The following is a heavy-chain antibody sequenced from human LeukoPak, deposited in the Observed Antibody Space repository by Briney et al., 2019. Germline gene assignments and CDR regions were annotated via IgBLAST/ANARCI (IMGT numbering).Heavy chain of an antibody. J-gene: IGHJ4*02. Sequence: SATLSLTCTVSGGSISSGGYYWSWIRQHPGKGLEWIGYIYYSESTYYNPSLKSRVTISVDTSKNQFSLKLSSVTAADTAVYYCARDPAGATFRYFDYRGQGTLVTVS. D-gene: IGHD1-26*01. CDR3: ARDPAGATFRYFDY. V-gene: IGHV4-31*03. CDR1: GGSISSGGYY. CDR2: IYYSEST.